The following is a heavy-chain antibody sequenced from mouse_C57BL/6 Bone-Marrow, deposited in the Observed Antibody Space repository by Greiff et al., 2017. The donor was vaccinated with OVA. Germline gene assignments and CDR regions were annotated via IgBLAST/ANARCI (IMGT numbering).Heavy chain of an antibody. CDR1: GYAFRSYW. J-gene: IGHJ4*01. CDR2: IYTGDGAT. Sequence: VHLVESGAELVKPGASVKISCKASGYAFRSYWMTWVKQRPGKGLEWIGQIYTGDGATNYTGKLKGKATLSADKSSSTAYRQLSSLSSEYSAVYFCGRRKWLLFYARDYWGQGTAVTVSS. CDR3: GRRKWLLFYARDY. V-gene: IGHV1-80*01. D-gene: IGHD2-3*01.